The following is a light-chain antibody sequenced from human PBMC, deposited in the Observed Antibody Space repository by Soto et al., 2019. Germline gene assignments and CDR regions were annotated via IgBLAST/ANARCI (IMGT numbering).Light chain of an antibody. CDR3: QQRSNWIT. Sequence: EVVMTQSPVTLSVSPGERATLSCRASQSVSSYLAWYQQKPGQAPRLLIYDAPNRATGIPARFSGSGSGTDFTLTISSLEPEDFAVYYCQQRSNWITFGQGTRLEIK. J-gene: IGKJ5*01. CDR1: QSVSSY. CDR2: DAP. V-gene: IGKV3-11*01.